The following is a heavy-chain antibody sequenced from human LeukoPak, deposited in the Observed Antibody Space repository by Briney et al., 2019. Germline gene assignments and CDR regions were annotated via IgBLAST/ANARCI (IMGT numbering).Heavy chain of an antibody. CDR2: ISGSGGST. Sequence: GGSLRLSCAASGFTFSGYAMSWVRQAPGKGLEWVSAISGSGGSTYYADSVKGRFTISRDNSKNTLYLQMNSLRAEDTAVYYCAKDDYGDYRTYYFDYWGQGTLVTVSS. CDR3: AKDDYGDYRTYYFDY. V-gene: IGHV3-23*01. J-gene: IGHJ4*02. CDR1: GFTFSGYA. D-gene: IGHD4-17*01.